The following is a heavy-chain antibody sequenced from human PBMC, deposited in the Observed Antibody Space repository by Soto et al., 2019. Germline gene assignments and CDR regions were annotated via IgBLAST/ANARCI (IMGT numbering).Heavy chain of an antibody. CDR2: IYSGGNT. J-gene: IGHJ5*02. CDR1: GFTVSNNY. CDR3: TRRPGS. Sequence: EVQLVESGGGLVQPGESLRLSCAASGFTVSNNYMSWVRQAPGKGLEWVSFIYSGGNTYYADSVKGRFTISRDKSKNTLYLQMNKLRVEDTAVYYCTRRPGSWGQGTLVTVSS. V-gene: IGHV3-66*01. D-gene: IGHD7-27*01.